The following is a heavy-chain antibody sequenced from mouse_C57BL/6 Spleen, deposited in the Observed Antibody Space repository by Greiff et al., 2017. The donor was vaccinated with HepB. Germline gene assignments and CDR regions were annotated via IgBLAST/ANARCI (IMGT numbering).Heavy chain of an antibody. CDR2: ISDGGSYT. Sequence: EVHLVESGGGLVKPGGSLKLSCAASGFTFSSYAMSWVRQTPEKRLEWVATISDGGSYTYYPDNVKGRFPISRDNAKNNLYLQMSHLKSEDTAMYYCARPRYYGSSFIFDYWGQGTTLTVSS. CDR3: ARPRYYGSSFIFDY. CDR1: GFTFSSYA. J-gene: IGHJ2*01. V-gene: IGHV5-4*01. D-gene: IGHD1-1*01.